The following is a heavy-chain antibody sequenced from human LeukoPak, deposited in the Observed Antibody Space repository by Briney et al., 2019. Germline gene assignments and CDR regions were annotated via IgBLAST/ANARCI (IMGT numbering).Heavy chain of an antibody. CDR2: ISYTGGST. Sequence: GGSLRHSCAASVFTFSNYAMTWVRQAPGKGLEWVSTISYTGGSTYYAESVKGRFTISRDNSKNILSLQMNSLRAEDTAVYYCAKGGSGSYLYYFDLWRQGTLVTVSS. CDR3: AKGGSGSYLYYFDL. V-gene: IGHV3-23*01. J-gene: IGHJ4*02. CDR1: VFTFSNYA. D-gene: IGHD3-10*01.